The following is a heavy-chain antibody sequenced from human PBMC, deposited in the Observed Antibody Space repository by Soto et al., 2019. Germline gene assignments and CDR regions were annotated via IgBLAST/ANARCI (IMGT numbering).Heavy chain of an antibody. J-gene: IGHJ4*02. Sequence: EVQLLESGGGLVQPGGSLRLSCAASGFTFSSYAMSWVRQAPGKGLEWVSAISGSGGSTYYADSVKGRFTISRDNSKNTLYLLMNTLRACYRYVYSCSREADTTPPDYWGQGTLVTVSS. D-gene: IGHD4-17*01. V-gene: IGHV3-23*01. CDR3: SREADTTPPDY. CDR2: ISGSGGST. CDR1: GFTFSSYA.